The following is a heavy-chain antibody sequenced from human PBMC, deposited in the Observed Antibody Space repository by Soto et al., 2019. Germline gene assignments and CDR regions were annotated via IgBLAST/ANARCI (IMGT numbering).Heavy chain of an antibody. CDR3: AGGRWLQLPNY. V-gene: IGHV4-59*01. D-gene: IGHD5-12*01. CDR1: GGSITSYY. J-gene: IGHJ4*02. Sequence: PSETLSLTCTVSGGSITSYYWSWIRQPPGKGLEWIGYIYYSGSTDYNPSLKSRVTISVDTTKNQFSLKLSSVTAADTAVYDCAGGRWLQLPNYWGQGTLVTVSS. CDR2: IYYSGST.